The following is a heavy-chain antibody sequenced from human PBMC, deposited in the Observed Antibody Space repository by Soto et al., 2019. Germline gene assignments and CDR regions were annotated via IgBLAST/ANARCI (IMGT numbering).Heavy chain of an antibody. D-gene: IGHD4-17*01. V-gene: IGHV4-34*01. CDR3: ARGTDGDYVLWWFDP. CDR2: INHSGST. CDR1: GWSLTDYY. Sequence: SETLSLTCAVYGWSLTDYYWSWIRQPPGKGLEWIGEINHSGSTNYNPSLKSRVTISVDTSKNQFSLKLSSVTAADTAVYYCARGTDGDYVLWWFDPWGQGTLVTVSS. J-gene: IGHJ5*02.